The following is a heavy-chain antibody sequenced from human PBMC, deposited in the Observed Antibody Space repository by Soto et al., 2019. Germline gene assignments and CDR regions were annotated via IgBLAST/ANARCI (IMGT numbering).Heavy chain of an antibody. V-gene: IGHV1-2*02. Sequence: QVQLVQSGAEVKKPGASVQVSCKASGYTFTGNYMHWVRQAHGQGLEWMGWINPNSGWTNYAQKFQGRVTVTSETAISPAYMELSMLRSDDTAVYYWARDGDSSSVFDIWGQGKMVTVYS. CDR3: ARDGDSSSVFDI. J-gene: IGHJ3*02. CDR2: INPNSGWT. CDR1: GYTFTGNY. D-gene: IGHD6-6*01.